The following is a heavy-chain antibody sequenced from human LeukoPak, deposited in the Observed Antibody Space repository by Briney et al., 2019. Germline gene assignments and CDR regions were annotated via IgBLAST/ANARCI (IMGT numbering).Heavy chain of an antibody. Sequence: PGGSLRLSCAASGFTFSSYAMHWVRQAPGKGLEWVAVISYDGSNKYYADSVKGRFTISRDNAKNSLYLQMNSPRAEDTALYYCAKGGSGSYYNRILHWGQGTLVTVSS. J-gene: IGHJ4*02. CDR2: ISYDGSNK. D-gene: IGHD3-10*01. CDR3: AKGGSGSYYNRILH. V-gene: IGHV3-30-3*01. CDR1: GFTFSSYA.